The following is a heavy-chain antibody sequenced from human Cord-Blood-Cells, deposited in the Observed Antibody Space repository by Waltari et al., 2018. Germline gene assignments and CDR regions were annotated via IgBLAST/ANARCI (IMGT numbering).Heavy chain of an antibody. CDR3: ARVWSEYSSSFDY. CDR2: INPNSGGT. CDR1: GYTFTGYS. J-gene: IGHJ4*02. D-gene: IGHD6-6*01. Sequence: QVQLVQSGAEVKKPGASVKVSCKASGYTFTGYSMPLVRQAPGQGLEWVGWINPNSGGTNYAQKFQGRVTMTRDTSISTAYMELSRLRSDDTAVYYCARVWSEYSSSFDYWGQGTLVTVSS. V-gene: IGHV1-2*02.